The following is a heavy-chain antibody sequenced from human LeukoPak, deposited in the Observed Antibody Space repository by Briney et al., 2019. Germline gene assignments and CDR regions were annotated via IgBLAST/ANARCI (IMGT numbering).Heavy chain of an antibody. J-gene: IGHJ4*02. V-gene: IGHV3-23*01. CDR1: GFTFSSYS. Sequence: PGGSLRLSCAASGFTFSSYSMNWVRQAPGKGLEWVSALSGSGGRTYYADSVKGRFTISRDNSKNTLYLQMNSLRAEDTAVYYCAKDRVGAILYFDSWGQGTLVTVSS. D-gene: IGHD1-26*01. CDR2: LSGSGGRT. CDR3: AKDRVGAILYFDS.